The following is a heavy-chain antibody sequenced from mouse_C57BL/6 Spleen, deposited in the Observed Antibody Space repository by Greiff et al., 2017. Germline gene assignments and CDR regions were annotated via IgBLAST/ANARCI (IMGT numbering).Heavy chain of an antibody. J-gene: IGHJ3*01. CDR2: IDPSDSYT. Sequence: QVQLQQPGAELVMPGASVKLSCKASGYTFTSYWMHWVKQRPGQGLEWIGEIDPSDSYTNYNQKFKGKSTLTVDKSSSTAYMQLSSLTSEDSAVYYCARKRIDDGDWFAYWGQGTLVTVSA. CDR3: ARKRIDDGDWFAY. D-gene: IGHD2-3*01. V-gene: IGHV1-69*01. CDR1: GYTFTSYW.